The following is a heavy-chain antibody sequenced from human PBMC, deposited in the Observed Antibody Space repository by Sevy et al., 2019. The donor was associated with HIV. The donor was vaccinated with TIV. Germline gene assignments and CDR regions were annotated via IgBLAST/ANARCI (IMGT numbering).Heavy chain of an antibody. J-gene: IGHJ4*02. Sequence: GGSLRLSCAASGFIFGYYGMHWVRQAPGKGLEWVAVIWYDGSNTIYADSVKGRFTISRDNSKNILYLQMNSLRDEDTAVYYCARDPHEIMLSGSYYLYWGQGTRVTVSS. V-gene: IGHV3-33*01. D-gene: IGHD1-26*01. CDR3: ARDPHEIMLSGSYYLY. CDR1: GFIFGYYG. CDR2: IWYDGSNT.